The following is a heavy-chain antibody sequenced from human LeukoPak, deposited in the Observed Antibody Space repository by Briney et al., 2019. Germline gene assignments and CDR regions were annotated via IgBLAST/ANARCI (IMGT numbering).Heavy chain of an antibody. J-gene: IGHJ4*02. Sequence: SETLSLTCTVSGAPINSHYWSWIRQPPGKGLEWIGYISYSGSTNYNPSLKSRVIISVDTSKTHFSLNQSSVTAADTAFYYCARHRVSGSSYSALDYWGQGTLVSVSS. CDR1: GAPINSHY. CDR2: ISYSGST. CDR3: ARHRVSGSSYSALDY. V-gene: IGHV4-59*08. D-gene: IGHD1-26*01.